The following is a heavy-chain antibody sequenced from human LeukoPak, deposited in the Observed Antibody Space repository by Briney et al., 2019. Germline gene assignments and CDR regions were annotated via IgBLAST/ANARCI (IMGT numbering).Heavy chain of an antibody. D-gene: IGHD3-22*01. J-gene: IGHJ4*02. Sequence: GESLQISCKVSGYSFTSNWIGWVRQMPGKGLEWMGIIYPGDSDTRYSPSFQGQVTISADKSISTAYLQWSSLKASDTAMYYCACELSSSGYPYWGQGTLVTVSS. CDR1: GYSFTSNW. CDR2: IYPGDSDT. V-gene: IGHV5-51*01. CDR3: ACELSSSGYPY.